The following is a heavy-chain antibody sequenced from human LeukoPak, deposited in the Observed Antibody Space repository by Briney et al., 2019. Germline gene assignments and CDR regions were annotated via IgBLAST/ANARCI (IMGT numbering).Heavy chain of an antibody. Sequence: PSETLSLTCTVSGGSISSSSYYWGWIRQPPGKGLEWMGSIYYSGSTYYNPSLKSGFTISVKTSKNQCTLKLRSGTAKATALYYCAXHXIIXYGSASYXAXYWGQGTXVTXS. J-gene: IGHJ4*02. CDR1: GGSISSSSYY. CDR2: IYYSGST. D-gene: IGHD3-10*01. CDR3: AXHXIIXYGSASYXAXY. V-gene: IGHV4-39*01.